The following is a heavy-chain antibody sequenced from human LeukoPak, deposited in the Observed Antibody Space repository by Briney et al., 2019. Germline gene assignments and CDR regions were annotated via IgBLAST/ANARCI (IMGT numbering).Heavy chain of an antibody. Sequence: ASVKVFFKASGFPFSSHGISWGRPAPGQRLGWMGWISAYNGNTNYAQKLQGRVTMTTDTSTSTAYMELRSLRSDDTAVYYCARGGVDSGSYFGYFDYWGQGTLVTVSS. CDR2: ISAYNGNT. V-gene: IGHV1-18*01. D-gene: IGHD1-26*01. CDR3: ARGGVDSGSYFGYFDY. CDR1: GFPFSSHG. J-gene: IGHJ4*02.